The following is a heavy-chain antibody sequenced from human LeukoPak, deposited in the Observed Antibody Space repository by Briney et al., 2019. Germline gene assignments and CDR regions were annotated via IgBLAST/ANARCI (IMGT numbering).Heavy chain of an antibody. CDR2: INPSGDST. CDR3: AKIAARDTGEGY. V-gene: IGHV1-46*01. J-gene: IGHJ4*02. CDR1: GYTFTSNH. D-gene: IGHD6-6*01. Sequence: ASVKISCKASGYTFTSNHIHWVRQAHGQGLEWMGVINPSGDSTSYAPNFQGRVTVTRDTSTSTVYMELSSLRSEDTAIYYCAKIAARDTGEGYWGQGTLVTVSS.